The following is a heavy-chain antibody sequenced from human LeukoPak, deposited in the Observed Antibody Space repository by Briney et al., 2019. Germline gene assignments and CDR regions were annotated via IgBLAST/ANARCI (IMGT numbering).Heavy chain of an antibody. CDR1: GFTFSSYW. V-gene: IGHV3-7*01. D-gene: IGHD3-22*01. Sequence: GSLRLSCAASGFTFSSYWMSWVRQAPGKGLEWVANIKQDGSEKYYVDSVKGRFTISRDNAKNSLYLQMNSLRAEDTAVYYCASEPRGYDSSGYYLKDYWDQGTLVTVSS. CDR3: ASEPRGYDSSGYYLKDY. CDR2: IKQDGSEK. J-gene: IGHJ4*02.